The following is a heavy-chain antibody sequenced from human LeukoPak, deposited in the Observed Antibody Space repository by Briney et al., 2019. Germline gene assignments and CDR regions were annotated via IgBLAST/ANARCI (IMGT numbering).Heavy chain of an antibody. D-gene: IGHD7-27*01. CDR1: GGSISSYY. CDR2: IYYSGST. Sequence: SETLSLTCTVSGGSISSYYWSWIRQPPGKGLEWIGYIYYSGSTNYNPSLKSRVTISVDTSKNQFSLKLSSVTAADTAVYYCARHEDWGSYFDYWGQGTLVTVSS. V-gene: IGHV4-59*08. J-gene: IGHJ4*02. CDR3: ARHEDWGSYFDY.